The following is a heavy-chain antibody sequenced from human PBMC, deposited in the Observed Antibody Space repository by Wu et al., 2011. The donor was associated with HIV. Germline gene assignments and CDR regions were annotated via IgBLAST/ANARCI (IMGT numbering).Heavy chain of an antibody. CDR3: AARRSIAARGQRGAYYYMDV. D-gene: IGHD6-6*01. CDR2: MNPNSGNT. Sequence: QVQLVQSGAEVKKPGASVKVSCKASGYTFTSYDINWVRQATGQGLEWMGWMNPNSGNTGYAQKFQGRVTMTRNTSISTAYMELSSLRSEDTAVYYCAARRSIAARGQRGAYYYMDVWGKGTTVAVSS. CDR1: GYTFTSYD. J-gene: IGHJ6*03. V-gene: IGHV1-8*02.